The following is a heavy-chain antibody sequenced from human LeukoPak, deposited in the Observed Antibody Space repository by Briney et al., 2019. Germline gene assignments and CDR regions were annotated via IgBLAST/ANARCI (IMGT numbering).Heavy chain of an antibody. V-gene: IGHV1-69*04. J-gene: IGHJ4*02. D-gene: IGHD2-2*01. Sequence: ASVKVSCKASGGTFSSYAISWVRQAPGQGFEWMGRIIPILGIANYAQKFQGRVTITADKSTSTAYMELSSLRSEDTAVYYCARLGYCSSTSCSRFDYWGQGTLVTVSS. CDR3: ARLGYCSSTSCSRFDY. CDR1: GGTFSSYA. CDR2: IIPILGIA.